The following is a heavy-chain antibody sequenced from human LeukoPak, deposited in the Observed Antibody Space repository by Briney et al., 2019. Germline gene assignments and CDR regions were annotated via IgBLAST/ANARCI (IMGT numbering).Heavy chain of an antibody. V-gene: IGHV4-38-2*02. CDR2: IYYSGST. J-gene: IGHJ6*03. Sequence: NTSETLSLTCTVSGYSISSGYHWGWIRQPPGKGLEWIGSIYYSGSTYYNPSLKSRVTISVDTSKNQFSLKLSSVTAADTAVYYCARILITMVRGVIIPSLLDYYYYYYMDVWGKGTTVTVSS. CDR3: ARILITMVRGVIIPSLLDYYYYYYMDV. D-gene: IGHD3-10*01. CDR1: GYSISSGYH.